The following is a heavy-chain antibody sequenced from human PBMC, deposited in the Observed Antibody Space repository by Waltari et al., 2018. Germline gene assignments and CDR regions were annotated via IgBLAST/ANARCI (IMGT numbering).Heavy chain of an antibody. CDR2: MGSSGSYI. D-gene: IGHD2-15*01. V-gene: IGHV3-21*02. CDR1: GFTLSGYS. CDR3: AREDPRNIYYYYMDV. J-gene: IGHJ6*03. Sequence: EVQLVESGGGLVEPGWSLRLSCAASGFTLSGYSLTWVRQAPGKGLEWVSSMGSSGSYIYYADSVKGRFTIVRDNAENSVSLQMDSLRVEDTATYYCAREDPRNIYYYYMDVWGKGTTVTVS.